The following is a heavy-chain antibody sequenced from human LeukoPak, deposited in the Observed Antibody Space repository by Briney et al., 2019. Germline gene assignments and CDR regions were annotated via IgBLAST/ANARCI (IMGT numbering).Heavy chain of an antibody. CDR1: GFIFSNYW. CDR2: IKQDGSEK. CDR3: ARGDNSAFDI. V-gene: IGHV3-7*04. D-gene: IGHD3-22*01. J-gene: IGHJ3*02. Sequence: GGSLRLSCSASGFIFSNYWMTWVRQAPGKGLEWVANIKQDGSEKYYVDSVKGRFTISRDNAKNSLYLQMNSLRTEDTAVYYCARGDNSAFDIWGQGTMVTVSS.